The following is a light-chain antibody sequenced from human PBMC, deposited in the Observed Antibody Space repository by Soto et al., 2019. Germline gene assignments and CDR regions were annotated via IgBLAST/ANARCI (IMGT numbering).Light chain of an antibody. CDR3: QQYYTTPVT. CDR2: WAS. Sequence: DIVVTQSPDSLAVSLGERATINCKSSQTVLYTSNYLAWYQQKPGQPPKLLIYWASTRESGVPDRFSVSGSGTDFTLTISSLQAEDVAVYYCQQYYTTPVTFGQGTKVEIK. J-gene: IGKJ1*01. V-gene: IGKV4-1*01. CDR1: QTVLYTSNY.